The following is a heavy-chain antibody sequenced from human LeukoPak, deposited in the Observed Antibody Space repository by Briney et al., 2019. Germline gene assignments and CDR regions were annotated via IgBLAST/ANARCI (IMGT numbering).Heavy chain of an antibody. CDR3: ARVIHYDYVWGSYRYTKYFQH. D-gene: IGHD3-16*02. CDR1: GGSISSYY. Sequence: SETLSLTCTVSGGSISSYYLSWIRQPPGKGLEWIGYIYYSGSTNYNPSLKSRVTISVDTSKNQFSLKLSSVTAADTAVYYCARVIHYDYVWGSYRYTKYFQHWGQGTLVTVSS. V-gene: IGHV4-59*12. J-gene: IGHJ1*01. CDR2: IYYSGST.